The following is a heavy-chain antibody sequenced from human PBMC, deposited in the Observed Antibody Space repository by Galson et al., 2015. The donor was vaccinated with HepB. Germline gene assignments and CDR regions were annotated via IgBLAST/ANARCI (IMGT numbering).Heavy chain of an antibody. CDR2: IIPIFGTA. D-gene: IGHD3-10*01. J-gene: IGHJ3*02. V-gene: IGHV1-69*06. CDR1: GGTFSSYA. CDR3: ATPSKNYYGSGSRPRGRAFDI. Sequence: SVKVSCKASGGTFSSYAISWVRQAPGQGLEWMGGIIPIFGTANYAQKFQGRVTITADKSTSTAYMELSSMRSEDTAVYYCATPSKNYYGSGSRPRGRAFDIWGQGTMVTVSS.